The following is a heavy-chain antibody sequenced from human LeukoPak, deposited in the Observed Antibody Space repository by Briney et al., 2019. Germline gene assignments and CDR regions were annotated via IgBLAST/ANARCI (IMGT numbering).Heavy chain of an antibody. D-gene: IGHD3-10*01. J-gene: IGHJ6*02. CDR3: ATGPRIIMYRGEKSYYYYGMDV. CDR1: GFTFSDYY. V-gene: IGHV3-11*01. Sequence: GGSLRLSCAASGFTFSDYYMSWIRQAPGKGLEWVSYISSSGRTIYYTDSVKGRLTISRDNAKNSLYLQMNSLRAEDTAVYYCATGPRIIMYRGEKSYYYYGMDVWGQGTTVTVSS. CDR2: ISSSGRTI.